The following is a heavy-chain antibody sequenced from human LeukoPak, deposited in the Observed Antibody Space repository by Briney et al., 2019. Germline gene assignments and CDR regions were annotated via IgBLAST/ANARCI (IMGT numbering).Heavy chain of an antibody. J-gene: IGHJ5*02. CDR3: ARGAQRFGDPEIWFDP. Sequence: GASVKVSCKASGYTFTGYYMHWVRQAPGQGLEWMGWINPNSGGTNYAQKFQGRVTMTRDTSISTAYMELSRLRSDDTAVYYCARGAQRFGDPEIWFDPWGQGTLVTVSS. CDR1: GYTFTGYY. CDR2: INPNSGGT. D-gene: IGHD3-10*01. V-gene: IGHV1-2*02.